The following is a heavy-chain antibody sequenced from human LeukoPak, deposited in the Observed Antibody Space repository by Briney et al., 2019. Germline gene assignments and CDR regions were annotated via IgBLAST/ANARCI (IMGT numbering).Heavy chain of an antibody. CDR3: ARGAALR. V-gene: IGHV3-11*01. CDR2: ISSSGGSTI. Sequence: GGSLRLSCAASGFTFSDYSMSWIRQAPGKGLEWISSISSSGGSTIYYADFVNGRFTISSDNAKNSLFLQVNSLRAEDTAVYYRARGAALRWGQGTLVTVSS. J-gene: IGHJ4*02. D-gene: IGHD6-13*01. CDR1: GFTFSDYS.